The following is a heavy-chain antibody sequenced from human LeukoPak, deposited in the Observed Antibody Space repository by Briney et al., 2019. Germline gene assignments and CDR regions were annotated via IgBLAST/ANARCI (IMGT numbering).Heavy chain of an antibody. V-gene: IGHV4-31*03. D-gene: IGHD1-26*01. CDR3: ARESGRSAFDI. J-gene: IGHJ3*02. Sequence: SETLSLTCTVSGGSISSGGYYWSWIRQHPGKGLEWIGYIYYSGSTYYNPSPKSRVTISVDTSKNQFSLKLSSVTAADTAVYYCARESGRSAFDIWGQGTMVTVSS. CDR2: IYYSGST. CDR1: GGSISSGGYY.